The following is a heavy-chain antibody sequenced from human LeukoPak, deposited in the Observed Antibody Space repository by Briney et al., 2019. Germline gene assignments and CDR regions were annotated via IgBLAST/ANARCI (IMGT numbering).Heavy chain of an antibody. J-gene: IGHJ4*02. D-gene: IGHD4-23*01. V-gene: IGHV5-51*01. Sequence: GETLKICCKGSGYSFTNYWIGWVRQMARRGLEWMCIIYPVDSDTGYSPSFQGQVTISVVKSLSTAYLQWSSLKASDSAMYYCARHRSDYGGNSGGRAIDCWGQGTLVTVSS. CDR1: GYSFTNYW. CDR3: ARHRSDYGGNSGGRAIDC. CDR2: IYPVDSDT.